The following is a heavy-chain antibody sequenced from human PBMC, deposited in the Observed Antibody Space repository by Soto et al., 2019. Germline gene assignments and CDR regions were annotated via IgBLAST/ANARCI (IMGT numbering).Heavy chain of an antibody. CDR2: IIPIFGTA. J-gene: IGHJ4*02. D-gene: IGHD3-22*01. CDR1: GGTFSSYA. CDR3: ARGPGRSYDSSGYYYYFDY. Sequence: GASVKVSCKVSGGTFSSYAISRVRQAPGQGLEWMGGIIPIFGTANYAQNFQGRVTITAEESTSTAYMELSSLRSEDTAVYYCARGPGRSYDSSGYYYYFDYWGQGTLVTVSS. V-gene: IGHV1-69*13.